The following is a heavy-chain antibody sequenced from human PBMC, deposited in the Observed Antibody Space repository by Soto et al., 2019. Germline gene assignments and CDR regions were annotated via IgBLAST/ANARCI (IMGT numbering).Heavy chain of an antibody. CDR2: IYYSGST. CDR1: GGSISSYY. J-gene: IGHJ4*02. V-gene: IGHV4-59*12. D-gene: IGHD3-10*01. CDR3: ARGAPYGSGYTHFDY. Sequence: SETLSLTCTVSGGSISSYYWSWIRQPPGKGLEWIGYIYYSGSTNYNPSLKSRVTISVDTSKNQFSLKLSSVTAADTAVYYCARGAPYGSGYTHFDYWGQGTLVTVSS.